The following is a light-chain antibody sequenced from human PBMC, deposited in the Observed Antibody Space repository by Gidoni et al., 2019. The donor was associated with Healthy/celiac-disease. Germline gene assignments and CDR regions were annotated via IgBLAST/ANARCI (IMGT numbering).Light chain of an antibody. CDR3: QQYGSSPWT. CDR1: QSDSSSY. V-gene: IGKV3-20*01. Sequence: ETVLTQSPGTLSLSPGERATLPCRASQSDSSSYLAWYQQKPGQAPRLLIYGASSRATSIPDRFSGSGSGTDFTLTISRLEPEDVAVYYCQQYGSSPWTFGQXTKVEIK. J-gene: IGKJ1*01. CDR2: GAS.